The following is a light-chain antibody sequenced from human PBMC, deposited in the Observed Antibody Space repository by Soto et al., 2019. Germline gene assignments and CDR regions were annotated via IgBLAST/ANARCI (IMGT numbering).Light chain of an antibody. CDR3: SAYRGSSTLVV. Sequence: QSALTQPASVSGSPGQSITISCTGTSSDFGGYNYVSWYQQHPGKAPKLMIYDVSNRPSGVSNRFSGSKSGNTDSLTSSGLKAEDDADDYCSAYRGSSTLVVFGGGTTLTVL. V-gene: IGLV2-14*01. CDR2: DVS. CDR1: SSDFGGYNY. J-gene: IGLJ2*01.